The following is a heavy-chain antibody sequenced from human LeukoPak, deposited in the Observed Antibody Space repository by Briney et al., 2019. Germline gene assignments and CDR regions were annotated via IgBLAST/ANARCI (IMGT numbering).Heavy chain of an antibody. Sequence: SETLSLTCAVYGGSFSGYYWSWIRQPPGKGLDWIGEINHSGSTNCNPSLKSRVTISVDTSKNQFSLKLSTVTAADTAIYYCAKYKFGSEYFSNWGQGTLVTVSS. CDR2: INHSGST. CDR1: GGSFSGYY. D-gene: IGHD2/OR15-2a*01. CDR3: AKYKFGSEYFSN. V-gene: IGHV4-34*01. J-gene: IGHJ4*02.